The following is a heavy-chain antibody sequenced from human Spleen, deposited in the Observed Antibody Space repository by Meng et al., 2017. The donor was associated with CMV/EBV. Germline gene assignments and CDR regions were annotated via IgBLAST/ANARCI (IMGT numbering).Heavy chain of an antibody. J-gene: IGHJ4*02. CDR2: IVGSGGSS. CDR3: ARRIAGNSIY. D-gene: IGHD2-21*01. Sequence: GESLKISCAASGFTFSSYGMSWVRQTPGQGLEWVSGIVGSGGSSYYAGSVKGRFTISRDSSTLYLHMNSLRGEDTAMYYCARRIAGNSIYWGQGTLVTVSS. CDR1: GFTFSSYG. V-gene: IGHV3-23*01.